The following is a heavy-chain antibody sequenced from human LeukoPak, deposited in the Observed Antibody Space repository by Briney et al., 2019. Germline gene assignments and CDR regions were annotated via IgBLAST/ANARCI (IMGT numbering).Heavy chain of an antibody. J-gene: IGHJ2*01. D-gene: IGHD3-9*01. CDR2: ISRDGNNE. Sequence: PGRSLRLSCAASGFPFRTYAMHWVRQAPGKGLEWVAVISRDGNNEYYADSVKGRFNISRDNSENTLYLQMNSLRAEDTAVYFCARDTLTPSYWYFDLWGRGTLVTVSS. CDR1: GFPFRTYA. CDR3: ARDTLTPSYWYFDL. V-gene: IGHV3-30-3*01.